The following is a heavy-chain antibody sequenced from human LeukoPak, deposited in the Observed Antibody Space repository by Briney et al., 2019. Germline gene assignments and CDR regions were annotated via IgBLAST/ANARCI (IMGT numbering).Heavy chain of an antibody. V-gene: IGHV3-23*01. CDR1: GFTFSSNA. Sequence: GESLRLSCAASGFTFSSNAMSWVRQAPGKGREGVSATIGTRVTTSHADSVTGRFTISRDNSSNTLYLQMTSLRAEDTAVYYCATALPPLGGYWGQGTLVTVSS. CDR3: ATALPPLGGY. J-gene: IGHJ4*02. D-gene: IGHD3-16*01. CDR2: TIGTRVTT.